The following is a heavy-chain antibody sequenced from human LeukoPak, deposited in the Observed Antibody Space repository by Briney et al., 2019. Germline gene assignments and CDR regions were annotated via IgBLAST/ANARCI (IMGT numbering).Heavy chain of an antibody. CDR1: GGSFSGYY. V-gene: IGHV4-34*01. D-gene: IGHD6-13*01. CDR2: INHSGST. J-gene: IGHJ5*02. Sequence: SETLSLTCAVYGGSFSGYYWSWIRQPPGKGLEWIGEINHSGSTNYNPSLKSRVTISVDTSKNQFSLKLSSVTAADTAVSYCARGRSRIWKGYSSSWNVRGWFDPWGQGTPVTVSS. CDR3: ARGRSRIWKGYSSSWNVRGWFDP.